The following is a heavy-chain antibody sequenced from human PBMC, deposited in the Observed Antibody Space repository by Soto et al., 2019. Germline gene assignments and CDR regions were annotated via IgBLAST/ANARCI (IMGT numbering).Heavy chain of an antibody. CDR3: ASHYYDSSGYYY. CDR2: IIPIFGTA. J-gene: IGHJ4*02. Sequence: SVKVSCKASGGTFSSYAISWVRQAPGQGLEWMGGIIPIFGTANYAQKFQGRVTITADESTSTAYMELSSLRSEDTAVYYCASHYYDSSGYYYWGQGTLVTVSS. V-gene: IGHV1-69*13. CDR1: GGTFSSYA. D-gene: IGHD3-22*01.